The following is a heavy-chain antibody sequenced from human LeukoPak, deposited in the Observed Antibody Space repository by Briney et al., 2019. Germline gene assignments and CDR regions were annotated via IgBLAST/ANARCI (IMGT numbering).Heavy chain of an antibody. CDR2: VHYSGGT. J-gene: IGHJ4*02. CDR1: GGSVSSYY. V-gene: IGHV4-59*08. D-gene: IGHD3-22*01. CDR3: ARLKKTYYYDSSGYSTFDY. Sequence: KSSETLSLTCTVSGGSVSSYYWSWIRQPPGKGLEWIGYVHYSGGTNYNPSLKSRVTISVDTSKNQFSLKLSSVTAADTAVYYCARLKKTYYYDSSGYSTFDYWGQGTLVTVSS.